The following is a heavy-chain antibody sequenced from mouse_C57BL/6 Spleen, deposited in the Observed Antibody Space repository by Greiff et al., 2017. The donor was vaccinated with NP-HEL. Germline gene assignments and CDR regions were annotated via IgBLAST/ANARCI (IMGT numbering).Heavy chain of an antibody. Sequence: EVKLMESGGGLVKPGGSLKLSCAASGFTFSSYAMSWVRQTPEKRLEWVATISDGGSYTYYPDNVKGRFTISRDNAKNNLYLQMSHLKSEDTAMYYCARDLEVDGYSFAYWGQGTLVTVSA. J-gene: IGHJ3*01. V-gene: IGHV5-4*01. CDR2: ISDGGSYT. D-gene: IGHD2-3*01. CDR3: ARDLEVDGYSFAY. CDR1: GFTFSSYA.